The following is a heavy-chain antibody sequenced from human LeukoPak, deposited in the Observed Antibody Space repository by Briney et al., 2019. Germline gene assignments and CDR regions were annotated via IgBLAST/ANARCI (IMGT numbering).Heavy chain of an antibody. CDR1: GYTFAGYY. CDR2: INLNTGGT. CDR3: ARDTENSPGNWLVYFQY. D-gene: IGHD2/OR15-2a*01. Sequence: ASVTVSCKASGYTFAGYYIHWVRQAPGPGLGRVGWINLNTGGTTNAKEFSGRVTMTRDTAINKIYMELRRLRSDDAAIFYCARDTENSPGNWLVYFQYWGQGTLVTVSS. V-gene: IGHV1-2*02. J-gene: IGHJ1*01.